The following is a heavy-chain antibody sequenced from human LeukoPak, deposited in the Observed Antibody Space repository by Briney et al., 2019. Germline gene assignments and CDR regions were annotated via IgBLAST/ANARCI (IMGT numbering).Heavy chain of an antibody. J-gene: IGHJ4*02. CDR2: INPSGGST. Sequence: ASVKVSCKASGYTFTSYYMHWVRQAPGQGLEWMGIINPSGGSTSYAQKFQGRVTMTRDTSTSTVYMELSSLRSEDTAVYYCAVQEMATTPLLDCWGQGTLVTVSS. V-gene: IGHV1-46*01. CDR3: AVQEMATTPLLDC. D-gene: IGHD5-24*01. CDR1: GYTFTSYY.